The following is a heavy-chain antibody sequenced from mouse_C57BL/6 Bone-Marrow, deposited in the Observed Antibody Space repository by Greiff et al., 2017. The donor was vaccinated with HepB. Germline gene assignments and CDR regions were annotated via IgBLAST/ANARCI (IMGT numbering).Heavy chain of an antibody. J-gene: IGHJ3*01. CDR3: TRPPFAY. CDR1: GYTFTDYE. Sequence: VQLQQSGAELVRPGASVTLSCKASGYTFTDYEMHWVKQTPVHGLEWIGAIDPETGGTAYNQKFKGKATLTADKSSSTAYMELRSLTSEDSAVYYCTRPPFAYWGQATLVTVSA. CDR2: IDPETGGT. V-gene: IGHV1-15*01.